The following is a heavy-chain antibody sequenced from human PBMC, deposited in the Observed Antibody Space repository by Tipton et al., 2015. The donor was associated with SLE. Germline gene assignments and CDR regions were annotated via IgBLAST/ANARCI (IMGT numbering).Heavy chain of an antibody. D-gene: IGHD2-21*01. CDR3: ARHPAYCGGDCPYYFDY. CDR2: IYYSGST. CDR1: GGSISSHY. V-gene: IGHV4-59*08. Sequence: TLSLTCTVSGGSISSHYWSWIRQPPGKGLEWIGYIYYSGSTNYNPSLKSRVTISVDTSKNQFSLKLSSVTAADTAVYYCARHPAYCGGDCPYYFDYWGQGTLVIVSS. J-gene: IGHJ4*02.